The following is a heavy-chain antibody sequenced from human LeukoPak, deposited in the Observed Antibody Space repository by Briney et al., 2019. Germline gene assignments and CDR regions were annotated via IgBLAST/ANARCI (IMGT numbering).Heavy chain of an antibody. V-gene: IGHV4-59*12. J-gene: IGHJ3*02. CDR3: ARDPTVVTNDAFDI. CDR2: IYYSGST. CDR1: GGSISSYY. D-gene: IGHD4-23*01. Sequence: SSETLSLTCTVSGGSISSYYWSWIRQPPGKGLEWIGYIYYSGSTNYNPSLKSRVTISVDTSKNQFSLKLSSVTAADTAVYYCARDPTVVTNDAFDIWGQGTMVTVSS.